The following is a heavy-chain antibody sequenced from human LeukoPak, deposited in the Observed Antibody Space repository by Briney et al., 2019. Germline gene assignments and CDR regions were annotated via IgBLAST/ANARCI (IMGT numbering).Heavy chain of an antibody. CDR2: IYHSGRT. J-gene: IGHJ4*02. CDR1: GDSISSNKW. D-gene: IGHD6-6*01. Sequence: SETLSLTCGVSGDSISSNKWWNWVRQPPGKGLEWIGEIYHSGRTNFNPYLKSRVTISVDTSKNQFSLKLSAVTAADTAVYYCARGLRQLVRSWHYWGQGTLVTVSS. V-gene: IGHV4-4*02. CDR3: ARGLRQLVRSWHY.